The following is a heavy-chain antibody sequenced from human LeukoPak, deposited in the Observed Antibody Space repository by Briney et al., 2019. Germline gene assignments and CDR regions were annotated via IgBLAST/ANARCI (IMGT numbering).Heavy chain of an antibody. D-gene: IGHD1-26*01. Sequence: SGGSLRLSCAASGFTFSSYAMSWVRQAPGKGLEWVSVIAAGGSTYYADSVKGRFTISRDNSKNTLNMEMNSLRAEDTAIYYCAAHASGNAFWDYWGQGTLVTVSS. CDR2: IAAGGST. CDR1: GFTFSSYA. V-gene: IGHV3-23*01. CDR3: AAHASGNAFWDY. J-gene: IGHJ4*02.